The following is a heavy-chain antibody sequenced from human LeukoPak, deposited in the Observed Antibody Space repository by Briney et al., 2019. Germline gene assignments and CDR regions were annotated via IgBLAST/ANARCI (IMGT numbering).Heavy chain of an antibody. D-gene: IGHD1-26*01. Sequence: GGSLRLSSAASGFTFNTYPMTWVRQAPGKGLEWVSAISDRAETTAYAHSVKGRFTISRDNSRNMLYLQMNSLRVDDTAIYYCARDWSCQDWGRGTLVTVSS. V-gene: IGHV3-23*01. J-gene: IGHJ1*01. CDR1: GFTFNTYP. CDR3: ARDWSCQD. CDR2: ISDRAETT.